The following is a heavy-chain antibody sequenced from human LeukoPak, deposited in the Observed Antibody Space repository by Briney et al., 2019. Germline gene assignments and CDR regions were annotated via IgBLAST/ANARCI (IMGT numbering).Heavy chain of an antibody. V-gene: IGHV3-66*01. Sequence: PGGSLRLSCAASGFTVSSNYMSWVRQAPGKGLEWVSVIYSGGSTYYADSVKGRFSISRDNSQNTLYLQMNSLRAEDTAVYYCAREATDYNRAFDYWGQGTLVTVSS. J-gene: IGHJ4*02. CDR3: AREATDYNRAFDY. D-gene: IGHD4-11*01. CDR2: IYSGGST. CDR1: GFTVSSNY.